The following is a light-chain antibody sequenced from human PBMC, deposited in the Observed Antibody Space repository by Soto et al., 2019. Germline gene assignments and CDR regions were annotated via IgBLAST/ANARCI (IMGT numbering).Light chain of an antibody. CDR3: QQYGTSPPLYT. CDR2: GIS. Sequence: EIVLTQSPGTLSLSPGERATLSCRASQSVDNNYLAWYQQKPGQAPRLLIYGISSRATGIPDRFSGGGSETDFTLTISRLEPEDFAVYFCQQYGTSPPLYTFGQGTKLEIK. J-gene: IGKJ2*01. V-gene: IGKV3-20*01. CDR1: QSVDNNY.